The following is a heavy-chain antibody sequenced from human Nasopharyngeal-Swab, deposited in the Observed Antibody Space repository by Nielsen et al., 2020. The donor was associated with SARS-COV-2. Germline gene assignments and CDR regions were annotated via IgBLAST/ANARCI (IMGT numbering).Heavy chain of an antibody. CDR1: GYSFSTNW. D-gene: IGHD2-21*02. CDR3: ARPAEDCGGDCFAFDI. J-gene: IGHJ3*02. CDR2: IYPGDSDT. V-gene: IGHV5-51*01. Sequence: KVSCKGSGYSFSTNWIGWVRQMPGKGLEWMGIIYPGDSDTRYSPSFQGQVTISVDKSISTAYLKWSSLKASDTAMYHCARPAEDCGGDCFAFDIWGQGSMVTVSS.